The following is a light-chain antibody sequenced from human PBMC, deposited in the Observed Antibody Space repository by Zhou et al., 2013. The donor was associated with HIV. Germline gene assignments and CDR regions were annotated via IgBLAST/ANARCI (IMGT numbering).Light chain of an antibody. CDR3: QQRNSWPIT. Sequence: EIVLTQSPGTLSLSPGERATLSCRASQIFSGNYLAWYQQKPTQAPRLLIFGASKRATGIPDRFSGSGSGTDFTLTISSLEPEDFAVYYCQQRNSWPITFGQGTRLEIK. CDR2: GAS. CDR1: QIFSGNY. V-gene: IGKV3D-20*02. J-gene: IGKJ5*01.